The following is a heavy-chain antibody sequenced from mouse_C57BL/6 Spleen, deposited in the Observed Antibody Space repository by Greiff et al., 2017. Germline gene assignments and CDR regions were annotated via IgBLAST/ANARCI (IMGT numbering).Heavy chain of an antibody. J-gene: IGHJ2*01. CDR1: GYTFTSYW. CDR2: IDPSDSYT. D-gene: IGHD2-4*01. Sequence: QVQLQQPGAELVMPGASVKLSCKASGYTFTSYWMHWVKQRPGQGLEWIGEIDPSDSYTNYNQKFKGKSTLTVDKSSSTAYMQLSSLTSEDSAVYYCARGGFDYYFDYWGQGTTLTVSS. V-gene: IGHV1-69*01. CDR3: ARGGFDYYFDY.